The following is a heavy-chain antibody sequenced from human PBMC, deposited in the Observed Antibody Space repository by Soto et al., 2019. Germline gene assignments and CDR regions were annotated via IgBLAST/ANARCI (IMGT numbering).Heavy chain of an antibody. CDR1: GFTFSSYA. CDR3: AKDSEWFGELSYFDY. Sequence: EVQLLESGGGLVQPGGSLRLSCAASGFTFSSYAMSWVRQAPGKGLEWVSAISGSGGSTYYADSVKGRFTISRDNSKNTLYLQMNSLRAEDTAIYYCAKDSEWFGELSYFDYWGQGTLVTVSS. D-gene: IGHD3-10*01. J-gene: IGHJ4*02. V-gene: IGHV3-23*01. CDR2: ISGSGGST.